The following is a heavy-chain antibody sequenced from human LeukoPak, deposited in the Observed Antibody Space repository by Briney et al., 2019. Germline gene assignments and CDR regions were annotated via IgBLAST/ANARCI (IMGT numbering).Heavy chain of an antibody. D-gene: IGHD6-19*01. V-gene: IGHV4-61*02. J-gene: IGHJ4*02. CDR2: IYTSGST. CDR3: ARGGPSGWYEGYFDY. Sequence: SETLSLTCTVSGGSISSGSYYWSWTRQPAGKGLEWIGRIYTSGSTNYNPSLKSRVTISVDTSKNQFSLKLSSVTAADTAVYYCARGGPSGWYEGYFDYWGQGTLVTVSS. CDR1: GGSISSGSYY.